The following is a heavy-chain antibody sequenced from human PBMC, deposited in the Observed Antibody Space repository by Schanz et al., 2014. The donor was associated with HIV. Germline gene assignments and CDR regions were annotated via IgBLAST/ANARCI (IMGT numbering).Heavy chain of an antibody. CDR2: INSDGSST. CDR1: GFTFSTYW. V-gene: IGHV3-74*02. CDR3: AKSRGDSWPYGMDV. D-gene: IGHD4-17*01. J-gene: IGHJ6*02. Sequence: VQLVESGGGVVQPGRSLRLSCAASGFTFSTYWMHWVRQAPGKGLVWVSRINSDGSSTSYADSVKGRFTISRDNSENTLYLQMNSLRAEDTAVYYCAKSRGDSWPYGMDVWGQGTTVTVSS.